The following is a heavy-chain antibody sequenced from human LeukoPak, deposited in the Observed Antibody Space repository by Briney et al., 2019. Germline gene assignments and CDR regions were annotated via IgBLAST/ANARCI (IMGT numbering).Heavy chain of an antibody. J-gene: IGHJ4*02. CDR3: ATLVGATPNY. CDR1: GFTFSSYS. CDR2: ISSSSNYI. Sequence: PGGSLRLSCAASGFTFSSYSMNWVRQAPGKGLEWVSSISSSSNYIYYADSVKGRFTISRDNAKNSLYLQMNSLRAEDTAVYYCATLVGATPNYWGQGTLVTVSS. V-gene: IGHV3-21*01. D-gene: IGHD1-26*01.